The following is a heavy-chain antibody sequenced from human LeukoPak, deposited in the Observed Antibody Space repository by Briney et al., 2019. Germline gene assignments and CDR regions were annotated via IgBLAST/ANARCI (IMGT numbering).Heavy chain of an antibody. V-gene: IGHV1-3*04. J-gene: IGHJ4*02. CDR1: GYTFTTAG. CDR3: ARIPRNWFFDY. CDR2: INTDTGNT. D-gene: IGHD3-9*01. Sequence: ASVKVSCKASGYTFTTAGIHWVRQAPGQRLEWMGWINTDTGNTKFSQKFQDRVTITKDTSASIVYMELNSLRSEGTAVYYCARIPRNWFFDYWGQGTLVTVSS.